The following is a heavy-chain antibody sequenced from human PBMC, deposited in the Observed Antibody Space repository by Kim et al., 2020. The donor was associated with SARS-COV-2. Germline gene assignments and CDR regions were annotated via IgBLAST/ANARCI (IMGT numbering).Heavy chain of an antibody. J-gene: IGHJ2*01. D-gene: IGHD3-22*01. CDR3: AREFYDSSGYHWYFDL. CDR1: GGSISIGGYY. Sequence: SETLSLTCTVSGGSISIGGYYWSWIRQHPGKGLEWIAYIYYSGSTYYNPSLKSRVTISVDTSKNQFSLKLSSVTAADTAVYYCAREFYDSSGYHWYFDLWGRGTLVTVSS. CDR2: IYYSGST. V-gene: IGHV4-31*03.